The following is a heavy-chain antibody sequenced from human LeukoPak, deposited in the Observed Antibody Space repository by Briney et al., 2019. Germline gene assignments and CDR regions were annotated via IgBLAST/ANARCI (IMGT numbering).Heavy chain of an antibody. J-gene: IGHJ5*02. CDR2: IYPGDSDT. Sequence: GESLKISCKGSGYSFTSYWIGWVRQMPGKGLEWMGIIYPGDSDTRYSPSFQGQVTISADKSISTAYLQWSSLKASDTAMYYCARHEAAAAGRSWFDPWGQGTLVAVSS. V-gene: IGHV5-51*01. CDR1: GYSFTSYW. CDR3: ARHEAAAAGRSWFDP. D-gene: IGHD6-13*01.